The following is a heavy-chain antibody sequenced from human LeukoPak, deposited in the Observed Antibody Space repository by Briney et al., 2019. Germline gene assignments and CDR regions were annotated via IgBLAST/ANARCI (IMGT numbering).Heavy chain of an antibody. CDR3: ASRGRYCSGGSCYASKFDY. CDR2: INHSGST. Sequence: ESLRLSCAASGFTFTSYAMSWVRQPPGKGLEWIGEINHSGSTNYNPSLKSRVTISVDTSKNQFSLKLSSVTAADTAVYYCASRGRYCSGGSCYASKFDYWGQGTLVTVSS. D-gene: IGHD2-15*01. J-gene: IGHJ4*02. V-gene: IGHV4-34*01. CDR1: GFTFTSYA.